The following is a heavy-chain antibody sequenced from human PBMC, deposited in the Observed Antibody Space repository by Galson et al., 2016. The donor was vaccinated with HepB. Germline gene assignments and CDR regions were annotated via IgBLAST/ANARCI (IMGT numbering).Heavy chain of an antibody. D-gene: IGHD1-1*01. CDR2: INPSDGSR. Sequence: SVKVSCKASGNTFTSHYMHWVRQAPGQGLEWVAIINPSDGSRSYAKKFQGRVTVTRDTSTNTVYMELSSLRSEDTAVYYCARVGNDLSPPFYNGLDVWGQGTTVTVSS. J-gene: IGHJ6*02. CDR3: ARVGNDLSPPFYNGLDV. CDR1: GNTFTSHY. V-gene: IGHV1-46*01.